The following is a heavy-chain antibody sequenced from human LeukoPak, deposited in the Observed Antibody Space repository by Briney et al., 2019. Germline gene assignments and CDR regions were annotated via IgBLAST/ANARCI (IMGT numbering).Heavy chain of an antibody. CDR3: ARGGGYYIGYFDY. Sequence: SETLSLTCTVSGGSISSYYWSWIRQPPGKGLEWIGYIYYSGSTNYNPSLKSRVTISVDTSKNQFSLKLSSVTAADTAVYYCARGGGYYIGYFDYWGQGTLVTVSS. J-gene: IGHJ4*02. V-gene: IGHV4-59*01. CDR1: GGSISSYY. CDR2: IYYSGST. D-gene: IGHD3-22*01.